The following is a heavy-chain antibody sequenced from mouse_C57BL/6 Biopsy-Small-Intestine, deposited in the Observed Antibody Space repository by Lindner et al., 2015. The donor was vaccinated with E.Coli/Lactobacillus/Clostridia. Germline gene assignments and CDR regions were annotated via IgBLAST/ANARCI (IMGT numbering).Heavy chain of an antibody. J-gene: IGHJ4*01. V-gene: IGHV1-22*01. D-gene: IGHD2-5*01. CDR1: GYTFTDNN. CDR2: INPNNGGT. Sequence: VQLQESGPELVKPGASVKMSCKASGYTFTDNNMHWVKQSHGKSLEWIGYINPNNGGTSYNQKFQGKATLTVNKSSRTAYMELRSLTSEDSAVYFCARYYNNYGAMDYWGQGTSVTVSS. CDR3: ARYYNNYGAMDY.